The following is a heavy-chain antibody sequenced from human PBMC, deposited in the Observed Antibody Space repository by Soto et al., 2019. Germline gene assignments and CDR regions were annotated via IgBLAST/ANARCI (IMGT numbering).Heavy chain of an antibody. J-gene: IGHJ3*02. CDR1: GGTFSSYA. CDR2: IIPIFGTA. D-gene: IGHD6-13*01. Sequence: ASVKVSCKASGGTFSSYAISWVRQAPGQGLEWMGGIIPIFGTANYAQKFQGRVTITADESTSTAYMELSSLRSEDTAVYYCARDKAHVEQQLAEPLDPVWDDFDIWGKGTMVTVS. V-gene: IGHV1-69*13. CDR3: ARDKAHVEQQLAEPLDPVWDDFDI.